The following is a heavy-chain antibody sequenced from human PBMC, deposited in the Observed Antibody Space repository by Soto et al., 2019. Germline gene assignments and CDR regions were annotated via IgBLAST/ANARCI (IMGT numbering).Heavy chain of an antibody. CDR3: AREPIAVAGPYYYGMDV. V-gene: IGHV1-46*01. J-gene: IGHJ6*02. CDR2: INPSGGST. D-gene: IGHD6-19*01. Sequence: ASVKVSCKASGYTFTSYYMHWVRQALGQGLEWMGIINPSGGSTSYAQKFQGRVTMTRDTSTSTVYMELSSLRSEDTAVYYCAREPIAVAGPYYYGMDVWGQGTTVTVSS. CDR1: GYTFTSYY.